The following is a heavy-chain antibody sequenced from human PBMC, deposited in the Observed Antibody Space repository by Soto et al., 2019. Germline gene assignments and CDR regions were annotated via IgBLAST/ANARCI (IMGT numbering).Heavy chain of an antibody. CDR3: ARRKEHDYSNYVYYYYYMDV. Sequence: SETLSLTCAVYGGSFSGYYWSWIRQPPGKGLEWIGEINHSGSTNYNPSLKSRVTISVDTSKNQFSLKLSSVTAADTAVYYCARRKEHDYSNYVYYYYYMDVWGKGTTVTVSS. J-gene: IGHJ6*03. CDR1: GGSFSGYY. V-gene: IGHV4-34*01. CDR2: INHSGST. D-gene: IGHD4-4*01.